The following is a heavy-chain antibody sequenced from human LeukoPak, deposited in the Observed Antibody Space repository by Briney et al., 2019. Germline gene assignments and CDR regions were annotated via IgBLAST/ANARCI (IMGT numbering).Heavy chain of an antibody. Sequence: SQTLSLTCAVSGGSISSGSYSWSWIRQPPGKGLEWIGYIYHSGSTYYNPSLKSRVTISVDRSKNQFSLKLSSVTAADTAVYYCARHPTLGYFDYWGQGTLVTVSS. V-gene: IGHV4-30-2*01. CDR1: GGSISSGSYS. CDR3: ARHPTLGYFDY. J-gene: IGHJ4*02. CDR2: IYHSGST.